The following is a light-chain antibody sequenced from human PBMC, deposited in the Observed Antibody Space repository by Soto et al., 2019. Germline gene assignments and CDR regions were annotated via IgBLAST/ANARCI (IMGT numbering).Light chain of an antibody. CDR2: GAS. Sequence: EIVMTQSPVTLSQSTGAGAHLSCXXXQSVNNNLAWYQQKPGQAPRLLIYGASSRATGIPARFSGSGSGTEFTLTISSLQSEDFALYYCQQYDNWPPSITFGQGTRLENK. V-gene: IGKV3-15*01. J-gene: IGKJ5*01. CDR3: QQYDNWPPSIT. CDR1: QSVNNN.